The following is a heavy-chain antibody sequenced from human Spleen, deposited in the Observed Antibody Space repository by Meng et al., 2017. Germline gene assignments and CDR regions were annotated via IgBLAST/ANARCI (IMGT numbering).Heavy chain of an antibody. CDR3: ARDEDISAAGKLFGDY. CDR1: GYPFAAYW. D-gene: IGHD6-13*01. J-gene: IGHJ4*02. V-gene: IGHV1-2*06. Sequence: QVQLVQSGAEVKGPGASVKVSCKPSGYPFAAYWIHWLRQAPGQGLEWMGRIDPNNDHTQYAQNFQGRVTMTSDTSISTVYMELNGLRSDDTAVYYCARDEDISAAGKLFGDYWGQGTLVTVSS. CDR2: IDPNNDHT.